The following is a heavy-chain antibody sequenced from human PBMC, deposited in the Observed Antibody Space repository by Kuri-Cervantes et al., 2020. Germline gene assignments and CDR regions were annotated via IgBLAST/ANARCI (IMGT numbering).Heavy chain of an antibody. CDR1: GFTCSDYY. CDR2: ISSSGSTI. Sequence: GESLKISCAASGFTCSDYYMSWSRQAPGKGLEWVSYISSSGSTIYYADSVKGRFTIWRDNAKNSLYLHMNSLRAEDTAVYYCARDDGEKTSDFWGKGTLVTVSS. D-gene: IGHD2-21*01. J-gene: IGHJ5*01. V-gene: IGHV3-11*04. CDR3: ARDDGEKTSDF.